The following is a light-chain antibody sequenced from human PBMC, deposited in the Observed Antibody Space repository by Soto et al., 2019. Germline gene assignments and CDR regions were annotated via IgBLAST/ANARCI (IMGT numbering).Light chain of an antibody. CDR1: QTISGW. CDR3: QQYKSSPWT. Sequence: DIQMTQSPSTLSASVGDGVTITCRASQTISGWLAWYQQRPGKAPKLLISDASSLRSGVPSRFSGSGSGTEFTLTISSLQPDDFGSYYCQQYKSSPWTFGHGTKVEIX. CDR2: DAS. J-gene: IGKJ1*01. V-gene: IGKV1-5*01.